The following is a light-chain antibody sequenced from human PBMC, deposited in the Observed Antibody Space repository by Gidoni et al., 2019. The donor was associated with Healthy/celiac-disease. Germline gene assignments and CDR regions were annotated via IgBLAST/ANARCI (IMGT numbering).Light chain of an antibody. V-gene: IGKV1-39*01. CDR3: QQSYSTPRD. Sequence: DIQMTQSPSSLSASVGDRVTITCRASQSISSYLNWYQQKPGKAPKLLIYAASSLQSGVPSRFSGSGSGTDFTLTISSLQPEDFATYYCQQSYSTPRDFGQGTRLGIK. CDR1: QSISSY. J-gene: IGKJ5*01. CDR2: AAS.